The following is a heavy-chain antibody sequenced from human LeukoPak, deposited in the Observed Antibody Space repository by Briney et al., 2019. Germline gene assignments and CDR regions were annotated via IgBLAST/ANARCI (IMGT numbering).Heavy chain of an antibody. CDR2: IIGSGSTT. CDR3: ARGQVGSTVITPVAY. D-gene: IGHD4-23*01. J-gene: IGHJ4*02. Sequence: GGSLRLSCAASGFPFGSYALSWVRQAPGKGLEWVSVIIGSGSTTYYADSVKGRFTISRDNSKNTLYLQMNSLRVEDTAIYYCARGQVGSTVITPVAYWGQGTPVTVSS. CDR1: GFPFGSYA. V-gene: IGHV3-23*01.